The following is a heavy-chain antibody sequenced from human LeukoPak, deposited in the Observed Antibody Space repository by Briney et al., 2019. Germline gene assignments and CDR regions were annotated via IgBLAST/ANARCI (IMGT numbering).Heavy chain of an antibody. CDR3: ARSSHVGFGVVISYYFDY. Sequence: YPGGSLRLSCAASGFTFSSYSMNWVRQAPGKGLEWVSYTSSSSSTIYYADSVKGRFTISRDNAKNSLYLQMNSLRAEDTAVYYCARSSHVGFGVVISYYFDYWGQGTLVTVSS. J-gene: IGHJ4*02. V-gene: IGHV3-48*01. D-gene: IGHD3-3*01. CDR1: GFTFSSYS. CDR2: TSSSSSTI.